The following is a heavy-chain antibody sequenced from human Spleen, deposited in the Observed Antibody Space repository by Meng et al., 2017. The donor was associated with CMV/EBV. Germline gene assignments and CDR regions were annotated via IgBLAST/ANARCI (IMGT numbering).Heavy chain of an antibody. V-gene: IGHV1-2*02. D-gene: IGHD3-22*01. CDR3: ARDVSLPSSGYYPRWFDP. CDR1: GYTFTGYY. CDR2: INPNSGGT. J-gene: IGHJ5*02. Sequence: LVQSGAEVKKPGASVKVSCKASGYTFTGYYMHWVRQAPGQGLEWMGWINPNSGGTNYAQKFQGRVTMTRDTSISTAYMELSRLRSDDTAVYYCARDVSLPSSGYYPRWFDPWGQGTLVTVSS.